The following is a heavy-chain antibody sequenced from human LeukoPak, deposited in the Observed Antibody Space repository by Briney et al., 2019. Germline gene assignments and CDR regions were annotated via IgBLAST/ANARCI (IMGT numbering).Heavy chain of an antibody. CDR3: ARLYSGSYYVAFDI. CDR1: GGSISSGSYY. V-gene: IGHV4-61*02. Sequence: SETLSLTCTVSGGSISSGSYYWSWIRQPAGKGLEWIGRIYTSGSTNSNPSLKSRVTISIDTSKKQFSLKLSSVTAADTAVYYCARLYSGSYYVAFDIWGPGTVVTVSS. D-gene: IGHD1-26*01. CDR2: IYTSGST. J-gene: IGHJ3*02.